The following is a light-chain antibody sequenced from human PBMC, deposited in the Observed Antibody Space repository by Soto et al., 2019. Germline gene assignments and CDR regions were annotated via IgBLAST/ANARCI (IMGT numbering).Light chain of an antibody. J-gene: IGKJ1*01. CDR1: QSISSY. V-gene: IGKV3-11*01. CDR2: DAS. Sequence: EIVLTQSPATLSLSPGERATLSCRASQSISSYLAWYQQKRGQAPRLLIYDASNRATGIPARFSGSGSGTDFTLTINSLEPEDFALYYCQQRYNWPTTFGQGTKVDIK. CDR3: QQRYNWPTT.